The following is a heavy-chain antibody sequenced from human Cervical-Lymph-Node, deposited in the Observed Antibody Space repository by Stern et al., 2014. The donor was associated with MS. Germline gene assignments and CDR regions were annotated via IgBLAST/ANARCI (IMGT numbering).Heavy chain of an antibody. CDR2: AYYGGST. CDR3: ASRLVASSYSDY. CDR1: GGSVTSRSYN. Sequence: QVQLQESGPGLVKPSETLSLTCTVSGGSVTSRSYNWGWIRQTPGKGLEWIGNAYYGGSTYYSPSLKSRVTLSLDTSKNQVSLNLTSGTAADTGVYYCASRLVASSYSDYWGQGTLVTVSS. V-gene: IGHV4-39*01. D-gene: IGHD2-21*01. J-gene: IGHJ4*02.